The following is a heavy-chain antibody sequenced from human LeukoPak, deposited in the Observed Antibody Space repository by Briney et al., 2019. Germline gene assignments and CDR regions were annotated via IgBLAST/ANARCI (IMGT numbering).Heavy chain of an antibody. CDR2: VRSKAYGGTP. CDR3: TRWTSIFSGMDV. Sequence: GWSLRLSCAASGFDFAEFAMAWIRQAPGKGLEWVGFVRSKAYGGTPEYAASVKDRFTISKDDFKGIAYLQMNSLKIDDTAVYYCTRWTSIFSGMDVWGQGTTVTVSS. J-gene: IGHJ6*02. CDR1: GFDFAEFA. V-gene: IGHV3-49*03. D-gene: IGHD3-3*01.